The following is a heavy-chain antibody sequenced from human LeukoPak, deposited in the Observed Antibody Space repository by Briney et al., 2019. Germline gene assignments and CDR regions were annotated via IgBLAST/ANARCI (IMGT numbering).Heavy chain of an antibody. CDR3: ARRTQQLGVDWFDP. Sequence: PSETLSLTCTVSGGSISSGSYYWSWIRQHPGKGLEWIGYIYYSGSTYYNPSLKSRVTISVDTSKNQLSLKLSSVTAADTAVYYCARRTQQLGVDWFDPWGQGTLVTVSS. V-gene: IGHV4-31*03. CDR2: IYYSGST. D-gene: IGHD6-13*01. CDR1: GGSISSGSYY. J-gene: IGHJ5*02.